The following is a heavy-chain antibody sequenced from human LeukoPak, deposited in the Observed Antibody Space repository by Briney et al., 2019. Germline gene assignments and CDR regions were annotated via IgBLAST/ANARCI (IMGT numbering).Heavy chain of an antibody. CDR2: INTDGSST. J-gene: IGHJ4*02. CDR3: IRFDWNYDFDY. V-gene: IGHV3-74*01. Sequence: GGSLRLSCAASGFTSSSYLMHWVRQAPGKGLVWVSRINTDGSSTSYADFVRGRFTISRDNAKNTLYLQMISLRAEDTAVYYCIRFDWNYDFDYWGQGTLVTVSS. D-gene: IGHD1-7*01. CDR1: GFTSSSYL.